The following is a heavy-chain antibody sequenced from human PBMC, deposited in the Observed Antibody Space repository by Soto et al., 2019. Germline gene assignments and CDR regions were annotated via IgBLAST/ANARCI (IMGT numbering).Heavy chain of an antibody. V-gene: IGHV3-23*01. D-gene: IGHD3-9*01. Sequence: EVQLLESGGGLVQPGGSLRLSCAASGFTFRSYAMSWVRQAPGRGLECVSSIDGSGAGAYYADSVKGRFTISRDNSKNTLDLQMNSLRAEDTAVYYCAKGDILTGSKEGWDYWDQGTLVTVSS. CDR2: IDGSGAGA. CDR1: GFTFRSYA. CDR3: AKGDILTGSKEGWDY. J-gene: IGHJ4*02.